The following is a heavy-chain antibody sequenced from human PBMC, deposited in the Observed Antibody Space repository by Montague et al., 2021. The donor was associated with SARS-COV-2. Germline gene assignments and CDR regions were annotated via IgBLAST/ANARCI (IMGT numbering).Heavy chain of an antibody. CDR2: FHYSGRS. Sequence: SETLSLTCNVSGGSINSYSWSWIRQPPGKGLEWIANFHYSGRSDHNPSLESRVTISVDMSKNQFSLTLTSVTAADTAVYYCAIGGDSAKCGIWGRGTLVTVSS. D-gene: IGHD2-21*01. J-gene: IGHJ3*02. CDR1: GGSINSYS. V-gene: IGHV4-59*12. CDR3: AIGGDSAKCGI.